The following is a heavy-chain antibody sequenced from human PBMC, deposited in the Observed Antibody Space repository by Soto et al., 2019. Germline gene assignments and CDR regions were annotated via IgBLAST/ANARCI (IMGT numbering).Heavy chain of an antibody. CDR3: VRDRGTPDSFDI. J-gene: IGHJ3*02. CDR1: GFNFSPYF. CDR2: IKGDGTTT. Sequence: EAHLVESGGGLPQPGGSLRLSCVASGFNFSPYFMAWVRQGPGRGLEWFSHIKGDGTTTAYADSVRGRFIISRDNGRNTLFLQMNSLRDEDTAVYYCVRDRGTPDSFDIWGQGTTVIVSS. V-gene: IGHV3-74*01. D-gene: IGHD1-26*01.